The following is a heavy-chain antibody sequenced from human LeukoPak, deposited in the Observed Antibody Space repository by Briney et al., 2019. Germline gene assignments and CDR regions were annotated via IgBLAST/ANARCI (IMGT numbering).Heavy chain of an antibody. V-gene: IGHV4-59*01. CDR2: IYYSGST. Sequence: SETLSLTCTVSGGSISSYYWSWIRQPPGKGLEWSGYIYYSGSTNYNPSLKSRVTISVDTSKNQFSLNLSSVTAADTAVYYCARERGVWVRTTYYYYGMDVWGQGTTVTVSS. CDR3: ARERGVWVRTTYYYYGMDV. CDR1: GGSISSYY. D-gene: IGHD5-12*01. J-gene: IGHJ6*02.